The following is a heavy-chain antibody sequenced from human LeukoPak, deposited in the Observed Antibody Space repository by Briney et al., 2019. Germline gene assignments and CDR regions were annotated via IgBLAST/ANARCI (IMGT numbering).Heavy chain of an antibody. CDR3: ARDTMIYTRIAAAGAFDY. CDR2: ISSSSSTI. CDR1: GFTFSSYS. Sequence: GGSLRLSCAASGFTFSSYSMNWVRQAPGKGLEWVSYISSSSSTIYYADSVKGRFIISRDNAKNSLYLQMNSLRDEDTAVYYCARDTMIYTRIAAAGAFDYWGQGTLVTVSS. V-gene: IGHV3-48*02. J-gene: IGHJ4*02. D-gene: IGHD6-13*01.